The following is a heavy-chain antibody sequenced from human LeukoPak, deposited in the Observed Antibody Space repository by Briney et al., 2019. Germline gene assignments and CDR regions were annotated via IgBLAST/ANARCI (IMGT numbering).Heavy chain of an antibody. CDR3: ARGPTGYYP. CDR2: INHSGST. J-gene: IGHJ5*02. Sequence: SETLSLTCAVYGGSFSGYYWSWIRPPPGKGLEWIGEINHSGSTNYNPSLKSRVTISVDTSKNQFSLKLSSVTAADTAVYYCARGPTGYYPWGQGTLVTVSS. D-gene: IGHD3-9*01. V-gene: IGHV4-34*01. CDR1: GGSFSGYY.